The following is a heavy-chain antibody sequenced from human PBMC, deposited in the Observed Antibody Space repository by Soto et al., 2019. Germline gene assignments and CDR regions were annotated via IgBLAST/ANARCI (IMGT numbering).Heavy chain of an antibody. J-gene: IGHJ4*02. V-gene: IGHV1-69*01. Sequence: QVQLVQSGAEVKKPGSSVKVSCKASGGTFSSYSINWVRQAPGQGLEWMGEIIPIFGTANYAQKVQGRLTITADESTSTAYMALSSLRSEHTAVYYCARDGGRHSGGIDYWGQGTLVTVSS. CDR2: IIPIFGTA. CDR1: GGTFSSYS. D-gene: IGHD1-26*01. CDR3: ARDGGRHSGGIDY.